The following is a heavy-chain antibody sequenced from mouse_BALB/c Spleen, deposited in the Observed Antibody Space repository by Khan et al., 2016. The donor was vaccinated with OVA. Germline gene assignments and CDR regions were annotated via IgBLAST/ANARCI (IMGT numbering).Heavy chain of an antibody. CDR1: GYTFTSYW. CDR3: ARENYCGRTYCALDY. CDR2: IAPGSGSS. Sequence: DLVKPGASVKLSCKASGYTFTSYWINWIKQRPGQGLEWIGRIAPGSGSSSYNEMFKGKATLTLDTSSSTAYIQLSSLSSEDSAVYYCARENYCGRTYCALDYWGQGTLVTVSS. D-gene: IGHD1-1*01. V-gene: IGHV1S41*01. J-gene: IGHJ4*01.